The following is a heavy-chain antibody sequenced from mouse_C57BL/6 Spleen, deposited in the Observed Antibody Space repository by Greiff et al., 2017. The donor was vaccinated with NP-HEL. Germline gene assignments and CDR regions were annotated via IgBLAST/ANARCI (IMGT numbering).Heavy chain of an antibody. V-gene: IGHV14-3*02. Sequence: EVQLQQSGAELVKSGATVKSSCTASGLNIKDTYMHWLKQWPEQGLEWIGRIDPPNGNTEYDSKFPGKATITADTSSSTAYMQLSSLTSEDSAVYYCARTHERWGQGTTLTVSS. J-gene: IGHJ2*01. CDR1: GLNIKDTY. CDR2: IDPPNGNT. CDR3: ARTHER.